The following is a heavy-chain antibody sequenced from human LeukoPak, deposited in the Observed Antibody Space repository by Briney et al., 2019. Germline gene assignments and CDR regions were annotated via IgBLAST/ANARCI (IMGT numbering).Heavy chain of an antibody. CDR3: ARDPDMSSYGLVSWFDP. CDR1: SGSISSYC. CDR2: ICASGST. D-gene: IGHD5-18*01. Sequence: NPSETLSLTCTVSSGSISSYCWSWIRQPAGKGLEWIGRICASGSTNYNPSLRSRVTISVDKSKNQISLNLSSVTAADTAVYYCARDPDMSSYGLVSWFDPWGQGTLVTVSS. J-gene: IGHJ5*02. V-gene: IGHV4-4*07.